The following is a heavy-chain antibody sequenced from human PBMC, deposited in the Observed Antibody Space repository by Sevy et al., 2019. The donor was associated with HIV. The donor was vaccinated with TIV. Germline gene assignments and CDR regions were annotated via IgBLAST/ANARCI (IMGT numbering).Heavy chain of an antibody. CDR3: ASENSDYGDSMGDFDY. CDR1: GYTFTSYY. Sequence: ASVKVSCKASGYTFTSYYMHWVRQAPGQGLEWMGIINPSSGTTSYAQNFQGRVTMTRDTSTSTVYMGRRSLRSEDTAVYYCASENSDYGDSMGDFDYWGQGTLVTVSS. CDR2: INPSSGTT. V-gene: IGHV1-46*01. D-gene: IGHD4-17*01. J-gene: IGHJ4*02.